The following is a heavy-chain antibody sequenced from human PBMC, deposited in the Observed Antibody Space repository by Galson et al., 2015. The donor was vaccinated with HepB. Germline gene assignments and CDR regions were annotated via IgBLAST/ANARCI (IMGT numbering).Heavy chain of an antibody. Sequence: QSGAEVTTPGASVKVSCKASGYTFTSYAMHWVRQAPGQRLEWMGWINAGNGNTKYSQKFQGRVTITRDTSASTAYMELSSLRSEDTAVYYCARDVSSGWYEEFYYYYGMDVWGQGTTVTVSS. D-gene: IGHD6-19*01. CDR3: ARDVSSGWYEEFYYYYGMDV. J-gene: IGHJ6*02. CDR1: GYTFTSYA. CDR2: INAGNGNT. V-gene: IGHV1-3*01.